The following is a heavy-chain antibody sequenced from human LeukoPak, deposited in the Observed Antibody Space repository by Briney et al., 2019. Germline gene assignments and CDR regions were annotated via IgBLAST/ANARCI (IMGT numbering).Heavy chain of an antibody. J-gene: IGHJ4*02. Sequence: GGSLRLSCAASGFTVSSNYMSWVRQAPGKGLEWVSVIYSGGSTYYADSVKGRFTISRDNSKNTLYLQMNSLRAEDTAVYYCASTEAYDYVWGSYRFSYWGQGTLVTVSS. CDR3: ASTEAYDYVWGSYRFSY. V-gene: IGHV3-53*01. D-gene: IGHD3-16*02. CDR1: GFTVSSNY. CDR2: IYSGGST.